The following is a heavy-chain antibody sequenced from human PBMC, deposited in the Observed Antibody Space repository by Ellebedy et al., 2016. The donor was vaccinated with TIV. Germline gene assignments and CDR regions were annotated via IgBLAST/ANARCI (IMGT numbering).Heavy chain of an antibody. Sequence: MPSETLSLTCTVSGGSISNVGFYWSWIRQHPGKGLEWIGYIYYNGNTYYNPSLKSRVTISVDTSKNQFSLKLSSVTAADTAVYYCARERPDYGDRYWYFDLWGRGTLVTVSS. V-gene: IGHV4-31*03. J-gene: IGHJ2*01. CDR3: ARERPDYGDRYWYFDL. CDR2: IYYNGNT. CDR1: GGSISNVGFY. D-gene: IGHD4-17*01.